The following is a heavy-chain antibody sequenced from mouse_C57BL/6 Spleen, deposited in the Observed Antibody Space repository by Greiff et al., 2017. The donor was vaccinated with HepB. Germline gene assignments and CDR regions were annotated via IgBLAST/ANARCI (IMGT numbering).Heavy chain of an antibody. CDR2: IYPSDSET. CDR3: ARENYSNYLFAY. Sequence: QVHVKQPGAELVRPGSSVKLSCKASGYTFTSYWMDWVKQRPGQGLEWIGNIYPSDSETHYNQKFKDKATLTVDKSSSTAYMQLSSLTSEDSAVYYCARENYSNYLFAYWGQGTLVTVSA. V-gene: IGHV1-61*01. CDR1: GYTFTSYW. D-gene: IGHD2-5*01. J-gene: IGHJ3*01.